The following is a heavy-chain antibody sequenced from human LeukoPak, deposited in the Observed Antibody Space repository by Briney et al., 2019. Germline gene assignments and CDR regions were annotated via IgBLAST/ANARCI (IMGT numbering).Heavy chain of an antibody. Sequence: GGSLRLSCAASGFTFSDYHMSWIRQAPGKGLEWVSYISSSGSTIYYADSVKGRFTISRDNAKNSLYLQMNSLRAEDTAVYYCATGLQQDAFDIWGQGTMVTVSS. J-gene: IGHJ3*02. CDR3: ATGLQQDAFDI. CDR1: GFTFSDYH. D-gene: IGHD4-11*01. CDR2: ISSSGSTI. V-gene: IGHV3-11*01.